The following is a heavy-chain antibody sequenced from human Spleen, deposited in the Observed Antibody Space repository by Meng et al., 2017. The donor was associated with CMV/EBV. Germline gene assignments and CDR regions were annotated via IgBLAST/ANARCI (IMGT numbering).Heavy chain of an antibody. CDR3: TTDLSTPFSTSAVRYYYYGMDV. D-gene: IGHD2-2*01. Sequence: GESLKISCAASGFTFSSYSMNWVRQAPGKGLEWVSSISSSSYIYYADSVKGRFTISRDNAKNSLYLQMNSLRAEDTAVYYCTTDLSTPFSTSAVRYYYYGMDVWGQGTTVTVSS. J-gene: IGHJ6*02. CDR1: GFTFSSYS. CDR2: ISSSSYI. V-gene: IGHV3-21*03.